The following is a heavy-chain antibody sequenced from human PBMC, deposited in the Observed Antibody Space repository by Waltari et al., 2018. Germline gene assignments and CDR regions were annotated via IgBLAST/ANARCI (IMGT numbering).Heavy chain of an antibody. CDR3: ARQNIHSYGYGYFDY. D-gene: IGHD5-18*01. J-gene: IGHJ4*02. CDR2: IYPGDSST. CDR1: GYSLARYW. Sequence: EVQLVQSGAEVKKPGESLKISCQGSGYSLARYWIGWVRQMPGKGLEWMGIIYPGDSSTKYSPSFQGQVTISVDTSISTAYLQWSSLKASDTAMYFCARQNIHSYGYGYFDYWGQGTLVTVSS. V-gene: IGHV5-51*01.